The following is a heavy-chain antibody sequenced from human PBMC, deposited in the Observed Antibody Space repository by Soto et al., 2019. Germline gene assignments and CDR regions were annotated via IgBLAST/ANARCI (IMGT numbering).Heavy chain of an antibody. CDR1: XXTFXXXX. CDR3: ARDQLDFWSGLNYYYYYGMDV. Sequence: GRSLRLSCXXXXXTFXXXXXXXVRQAPGKGXXXXXXXXXEXSNKYYADSVKGRFTISRDNSKNTLYLQMNSLRAEDTAVYYCARDQLDFWSGLNYYYYYGMDVWGQGTPVTVSS. D-gene: IGHD3-3*01. J-gene: IGHJ6*02. V-gene: IGHV3-33*01. CDR2: XXXEXSNK.